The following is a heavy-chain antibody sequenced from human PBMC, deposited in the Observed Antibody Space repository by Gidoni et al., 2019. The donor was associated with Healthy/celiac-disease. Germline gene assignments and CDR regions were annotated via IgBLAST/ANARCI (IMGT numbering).Heavy chain of an antibody. CDR1: GFTFSSSA. CDR2: SSASGGNT. Sequence: EVQLLESGGGLVQPRGSLRLSCAASGFTFSSSAMSLVRQAPGKGLEWVSTSSASGGNTYYADSVKGRFTISRDNSKNTLYLQMNSLRAEDTAVYYCAKGLWDYGDPVFHWGQGTLVTVSS. V-gene: IGHV3-23*01. CDR3: AKGLWDYGDPVFH. J-gene: IGHJ4*02. D-gene: IGHD4-17*01.